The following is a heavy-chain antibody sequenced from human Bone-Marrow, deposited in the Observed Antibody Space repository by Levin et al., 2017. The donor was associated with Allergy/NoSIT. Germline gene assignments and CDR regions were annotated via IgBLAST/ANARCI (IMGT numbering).Heavy chain of an antibody. D-gene: IGHD6-19*01. V-gene: IGHV4-4*02. CDR1: GGSISSSNW. CDR3: ARRPGYSRGWYLDN. J-gene: IGHJ4*01. Sequence: SETLSLTCAVSGGSISSSNWWSWVRQTPGKGLEWIGEIYHSGSTNYIPTLKSRITISVDKSRNQFSLNLTSVTAADTAVYYCARRPGYSRGWYLDNWGQGTLVTVSS. CDR2: IYHSGST.